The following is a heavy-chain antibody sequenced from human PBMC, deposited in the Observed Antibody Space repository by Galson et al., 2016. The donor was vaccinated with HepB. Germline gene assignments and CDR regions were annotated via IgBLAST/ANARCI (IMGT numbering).Heavy chain of an antibody. J-gene: IGHJ4*02. CDR2: IGTAGDP. D-gene: IGHD2-2*01. CDR1: GFTFSSYD. V-gene: IGHV3-13*05. Sequence: LRFSCAASGFTFSSYDMHWVRQATGKGLEWVSAIGTAGDPYYPGSVKGRFTISRDNSKKTLYLQMNSLRAEDTAVYYCAKDVRIYCSSASCHDHFHYWGQGTLVTVSS. CDR3: AKDVRIYCSSASCHDHFHY.